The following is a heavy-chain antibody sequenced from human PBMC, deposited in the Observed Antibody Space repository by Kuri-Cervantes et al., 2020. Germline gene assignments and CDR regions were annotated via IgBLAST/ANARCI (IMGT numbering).Heavy chain of an antibody. J-gene: IGHJ5*02. CDR3: ARGLAPARIAAFGWDWLDP. Sequence: SETLSLTCTVSGGSISGYYWGWIRQPPGKGLEWIGSIYYSGSTNYNPSLKSRVTISVDTSKNQFSLKLSSVTAADTAVYYCARGLAPARIAAFGWDWLDPWGQGTLVTVSS. V-gene: IGHV4-39*07. D-gene: IGHD6-13*01. CDR2: IYYSGST. CDR1: GGSISGYY.